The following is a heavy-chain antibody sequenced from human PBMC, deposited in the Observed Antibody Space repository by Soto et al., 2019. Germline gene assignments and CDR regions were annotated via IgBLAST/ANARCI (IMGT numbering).Heavy chain of an antibody. CDR1: GGSVSYNSYY. CDR2: IFYTGTT. D-gene: IGHD2-2*01. CDR3: ARIVVVAPVANA. J-gene: IGHJ5*02. Sequence: QLKLQESGPGLVKPSETLSLTCSVSGGSVSYNSYYWGWIRQPPGKGLEWVGGIFYTGTTYYSPSLKDRVTIPVDTSKNSFSLKLTSVTAADTAVYFCARIVVVAPVANAWGQGTLVTVSS. V-gene: IGHV4-39*02.